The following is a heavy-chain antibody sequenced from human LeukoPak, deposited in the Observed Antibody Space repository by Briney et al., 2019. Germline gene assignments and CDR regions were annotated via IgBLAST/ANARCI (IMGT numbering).Heavy chain of an antibody. V-gene: IGHV3-73*01. CDR2: IRSKANSYAT. D-gene: IGHD6-13*01. J-gene: IGHJ5*02. CDR3: TAGLRIAAAGTGGDWFDP. Sequence: PGGSLRLSCAASGFTFSGSAMHWVRQASGKGLEWVGRIRSKANSYATAYAASVKGRFTISRDDSKNTAYLQMNSRKTEDTAVYYCTAGLRIAAAGTGGDWFDPWGQGTLVTVSS. CDR1: GFTFSGSA.